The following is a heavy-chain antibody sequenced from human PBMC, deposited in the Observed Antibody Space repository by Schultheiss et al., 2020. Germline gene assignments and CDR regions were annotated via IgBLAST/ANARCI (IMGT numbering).Heavy chain of an antibody. V-gene: IGHV4-34*01. CDR3: ALAGGLPTTYS. Sequence: SETLSLTCAVYGGSFSGYSWNWIRQPPGKGLEWIGEINHSGSANYNASLKSRVTVSLDTSKNRFSLKVISVTAADTAVYYCALAGGLPTTYSWGQGTLVTVSS. J-gene: IGHJ5*02. D-gene: IGHD1-14*01. CDR1: GGSFSGYS. CDR2: INHSGSA.